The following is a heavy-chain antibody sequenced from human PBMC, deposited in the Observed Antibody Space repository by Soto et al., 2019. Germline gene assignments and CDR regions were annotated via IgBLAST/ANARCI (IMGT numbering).Heavy chain of an antibody. D-gene: IGHD3-16*01. J-gene: IGHJ4*02. CDR3: AKDRRAGGNSAFYFDF. CDR2: ISATGGGT. CDR1: GFKFSNYA. V-gene: IGHV3-23*01. Sequence: GGSLRLSCAASGFKFSNYAMSWVRQAPGKGLEWVSLISATGGGTYYADSVKGRFTISRDNSRNTLYLQVHSLTAEDTAVYYCAKDRRAGGNSAFYFDFWGQGAQVTVSS.